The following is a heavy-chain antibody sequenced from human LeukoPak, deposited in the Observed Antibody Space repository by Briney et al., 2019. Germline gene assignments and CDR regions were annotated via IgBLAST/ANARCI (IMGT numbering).Heavy chain of an antibody. Sequence: PSQTLSLTCTVSGGSISSGGYYWSWIRQHPGKGLEWIGYIYYSGSTYFNPSLKSRVTISVDTSKNQFSLKLSSVTTADTAVYYCARRSPGYYYYDSSGYPIGAFDIWGQGTMVTVSS. CDR2: IYYSGST. D-gene: IGHD3-22*01. J-gene: IGHJ3*02. CDR3: ARRSPGYYYYDSSGYPIGAFDI. V-gene: IGHV4-31*03. CDR1: GGSISSGGYY.